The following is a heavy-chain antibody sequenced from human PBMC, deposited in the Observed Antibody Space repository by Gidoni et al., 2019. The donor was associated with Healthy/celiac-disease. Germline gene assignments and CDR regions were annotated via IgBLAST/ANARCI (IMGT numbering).Heavy chain of an antibody. CDR1: GYTFTSYY. Sequence: QVQLVQSGAEVKKPGASVKVSCKASGYTFTSYYMHWVRQAPGQGLEWMGIINPSGGSTSYAQKFQGRVTMTRDTSTSTVYMELCSLRSEDTAVYYCARGSVLKNYYDSSGYYGASYYYYGMDVWGQGTTVTVSS. D-gene: IGHD3-22*01. J-gene: IGHJ6*02. CDR3: ARGSVLKNYYDSSGYYGASYYYYGMDV. CDR2: INPSGGST. V-gene: IGHV1-46*01.